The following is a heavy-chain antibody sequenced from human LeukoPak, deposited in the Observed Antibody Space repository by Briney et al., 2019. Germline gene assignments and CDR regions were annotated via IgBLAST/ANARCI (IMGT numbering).Heavy chain of an antibody. CDR1: GLTFSSYG. CDR2: IRYDGSNK. CDR3: ARGYGSGSYYNGPFDY. D-gene: IGHD3-10*01. Sequence: GGSLRLSCAASGLTFSSYGMHWVRQAPGKGLEWVAFIRYDGSNKYYADSVKGRFTISRDNAKNSLYLQMNSLRAEDTAVYYCARGYGSGSYYNGPFDYWGQGTLVTVSS. J-gene: IGHJ4*02. V-gene: IGHV3-30*02.